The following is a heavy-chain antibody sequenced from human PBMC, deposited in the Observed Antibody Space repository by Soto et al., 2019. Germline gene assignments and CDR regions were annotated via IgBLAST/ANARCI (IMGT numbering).Heavy chain of an antibody. CDR3: AHRPDDYGDYHYYYGMDV. CDR2: IYWDDDK. V-gene: IGHV2-5*02. D-gene: IGHD4-17*01. CDR1: GFSLSTSGVG. J-gene: IGHJ6*02. Sequence: QITLKESGPTLVKPTQTLTLTCTFSGFSLSTSGVGVGWIRQPPGKALEWLALIYWDDDKRYSPSLKSRLTITKDTSKNQVVLTMTNMDPVDTATYYCAHRPDDYGDYHYYYGMDVWDQGTTVTVSS.